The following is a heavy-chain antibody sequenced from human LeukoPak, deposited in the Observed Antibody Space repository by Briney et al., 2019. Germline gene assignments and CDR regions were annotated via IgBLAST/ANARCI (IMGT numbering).Heavy chain of an antibody. V-gene: IGHV4-31*03. CDR3: ARLGRRIGYDFWSGYYYFDY. CDR2: IYYSGNT. J-gene: IGHJ4*02. D-gene: IGHD3-3*01. CDR1: GGSLSSGGYY. Sequence: SETLSLTCTVSGGSLSSGGYYWSWIRQHPGKGLEWIGYIYYSGNTYYNPSLKSRVTISVDTSKNQFSLRVSSVTAADTAVYYCARLGRRIGYDFWSGYYYFDYWGQGTLVTVSS.